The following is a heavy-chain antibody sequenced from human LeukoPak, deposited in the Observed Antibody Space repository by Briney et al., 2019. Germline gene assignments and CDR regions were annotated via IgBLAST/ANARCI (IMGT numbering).Heavy chain of an antibody. CDR2: IDTDGRTT. V-gene: IGHV3-74*01. J-gene: IGHJ4*02. CDR3: VRDRDGYNY. Sequence: GGSLRLSCAASGFSFSNPLMHWVRQVPGKGLVWVARIDTDGRTTHYADSVKGRFTISRDNAKNTLYLQMNILRAEDTAVYYCVRDRDGYNYWGQGTLVTVSS. D-gene: IGHD5-24*01. CDR1: GFSFSNPL.